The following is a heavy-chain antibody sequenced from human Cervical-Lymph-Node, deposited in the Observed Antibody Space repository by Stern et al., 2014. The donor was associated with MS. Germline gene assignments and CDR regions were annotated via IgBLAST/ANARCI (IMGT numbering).Heavy chain of an antibody. D-gene: IGHD6-13*01. Sequence: VQLVESGGGLVQPGRSLRLSCAASGFSFSRYAMHWVRQAPGQGLAWVALMWYIGSNSYYADSGTGRFTISTDNFKNTLYLQMNSLRAEDKAVYYCASAYSSSHYYFDYWGQGTLVTVSS. V-gene: IGHV3-33*01. J-gene: IGHJ4*02. CDR3: ASAYSSSHYYFDY. CDR1: GFSFSRYA. CDR2: MWYIGSNS.